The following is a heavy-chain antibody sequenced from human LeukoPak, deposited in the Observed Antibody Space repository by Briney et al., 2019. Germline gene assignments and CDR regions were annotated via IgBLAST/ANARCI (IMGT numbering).Heavy chain of an antibody. V-gene: IGHV1-18*01. CDR3: VRYYCSSTSCYAGLYGMDV. D-gene: IGHD2-2*01. J-gene: IGHJ6*02. CDR1: GYTFASYV. CDR2: ISAYNGNT. Sequence: ASVKVSCKASGYTFASYVISWVRQAPGQGLEWMGWISAYNGNTNYAQKLQDRVTMTTDTSTTTAYVELRSLGSDDTAVYYCVRYYCSSTSCYAGLYGMDVWGQGTTVTVSS.